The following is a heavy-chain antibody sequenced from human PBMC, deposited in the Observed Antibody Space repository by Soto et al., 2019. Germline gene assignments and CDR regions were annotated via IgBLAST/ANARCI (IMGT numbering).Heavy chain of an antibody. J-gene: IGHJ4*02. Sequence: QVLLQESGPGLVQPSGTLSLSCVVSGVSISSNYYWGWVRQPPGQGLERLGDISHIGSVNYNPSLKSRLTISMNKSQNQFSLKVNSVTAADTAVYYCARSFGWYAIDYWGQGTLVIVSS. CDR3: ARSFGWYAIDY. V-gene: IGHV4-4*02. D-gene: IGHD6-19*01. CDR1: GVSISSNYY. CDR2: ISHIGSV.